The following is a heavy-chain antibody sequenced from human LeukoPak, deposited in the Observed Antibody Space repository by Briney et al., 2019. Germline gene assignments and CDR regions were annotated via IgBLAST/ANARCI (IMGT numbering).Heavy chain of an antibody. CDR3: ALGYCSSTSCVRAFDI. Sequence: PSETLSLTCAVYGGSFSDYYWSWIRQPPGKGLEWIGEINHSGSTNYNPSLKSRVTISVDTSKNQFSLKLSSVTAADTAVYYCALGYCSSTSCVRAFDIWGQGTMVTVSS. J-gene: IGHJ3*02. CDR2: INHSGST. V-gene: IGHV4-34*01. CDR1: GGSFSDYY. D-gene: IGHD2-2*01.